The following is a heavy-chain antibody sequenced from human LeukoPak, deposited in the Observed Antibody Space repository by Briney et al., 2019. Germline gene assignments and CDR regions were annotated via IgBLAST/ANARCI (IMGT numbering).Heavy chain of an antibody. Sequence: SQTLSLTCTVSGGSISSGGYYWSWIRQHPGKGLEWIGYIYYSGSTKYNPSLKSRVTISVDTSKNQFSLKLSSVTAADTAVYYCARASPEGGYYPSGSPLPVDYWGQGTLVTVSS. J-gene: IGHJ4*02. CDR3: ARASPEGGYYPSGSPLPVDY. V-gene: IGHV4-31*03. CDR2: IYYSGST. CDR1: GGSISSGGYY. D-gene: IGHD3-10*01.